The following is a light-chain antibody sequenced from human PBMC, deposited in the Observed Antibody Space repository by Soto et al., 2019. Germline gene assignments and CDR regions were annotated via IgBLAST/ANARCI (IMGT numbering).Light chain of an antibody. Sequence: EIVLTQSPGTLSLSPGERATLSCRASQSVSSSYLGWYQQKPGQAPRLLIYGASGRATGIPDRFSGSGSVTDFTLTISRLAPEDFAVYYCQHYGGSPSFTFGPGTKVDIK. J-gene: IGKJ3*01. V-gene: IGKV3-20*01. CDR2: GAS. CDR1: QSVSSSY. CDR3: QHYGGSPSFT.